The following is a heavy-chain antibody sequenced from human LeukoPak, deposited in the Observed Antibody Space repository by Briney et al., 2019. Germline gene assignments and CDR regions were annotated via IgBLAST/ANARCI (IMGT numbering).Heavy chain of an antibody. CDR2: IWYDGINK. J-gene: IGHJ4*02. CDR1: GFTFTNYA. Sequence: GRSVRLSCAASGFTFTNYAMHWARQAPGKGLEWVAIIWYDGINKYYADSVKGRFTISRDNSKNTLYLDMNSLTVEDTAVYYCARDPKRAISYGSGSHFDYWGPGTLDTVSS. D-gene: IGHD3-10*01. V-gene: IGHV3-33*01. CDR3: ARDPKRAISYGSGSHFDY.